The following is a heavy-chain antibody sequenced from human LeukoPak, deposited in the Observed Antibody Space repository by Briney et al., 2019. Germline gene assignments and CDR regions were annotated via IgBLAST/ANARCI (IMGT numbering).Heavy chain of an antibody. Sequence: GGSLRLSCAASGFTFSSYSMNWVRQAPGKGLEWVSSISSSSSYIYYADSVKGRFTISRDNAKNSLYLQMNSLRAEDTAEYYCARDIGHDSSGFDYWGQGTLVTVSS. CDR1: GFTFSSYS. D-gene: IGHD3-22*01. J-gene: IGHJ4*02. CDR2: ISSSSSYI. V-gene: IGHV3-21*01. CDR3: ARDIGHDSSGFDY.